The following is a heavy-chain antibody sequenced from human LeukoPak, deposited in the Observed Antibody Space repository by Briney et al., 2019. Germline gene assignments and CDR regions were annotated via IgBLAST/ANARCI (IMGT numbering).Heavy chain of an antibody. D-gene: IGHD2-2*02. CDR3: AREDIVVVSAAIRYGMDV. J-gene: IGHJ6*02. Sequence: SVMASCNASGYSFTSYAMYWVRQPPGQRLEWMGWINACNGNTKYTQKFQGRVTITRDTSPSTAYMELSSLRSEDTAVYYCAREDIVVVSAAIRYGMDVWGQGTTVTVSS. V-gene: IGHV1-3*01. CDR1: GYSFTSYA. CDR2: INACNGNT.